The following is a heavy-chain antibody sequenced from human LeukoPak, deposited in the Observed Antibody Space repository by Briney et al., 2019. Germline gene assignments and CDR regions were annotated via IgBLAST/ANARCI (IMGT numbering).Heavy chain of an antibody. Sequence: GGSLRLSCAASGFTFSSYDMHWVRQAPGKGLEWVAVISYDGSNKYYAASVKGRFTISRDNSKNTLYLQMNSRRPEDTAVYYCAIDPSGDSFGSYGLDVWGQGTTVTVSS. V-gene: IGHV3-30*03. CDR1: GFTFSSYD. D-gene: IGHD5-18*01. CDR2: ISYDGSNK. J-gene: IGHJ6*02. CDR3: AIDPSGDSFGSYGLDV.